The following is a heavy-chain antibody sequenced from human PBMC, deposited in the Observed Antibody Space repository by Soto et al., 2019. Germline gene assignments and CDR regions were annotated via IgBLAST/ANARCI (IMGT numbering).Heavy chain of an antibody. V-gene: IGHV4-30-2*01. Sequence: TLSLTFAISCAPITWGDYSWNWIRQPPGKGLEWIGYIFHGGRTYYNPSLRSRVTISVDRSRTQFSLKMSSVTAADTAVYYCASGRVVVPAAVMVNCLDPWGQGALVTVSS. CDR1: CAPITWGDYS. D-gene: IGHD2-2*01. CDR3: ASGRVVVPAAVMVNCLDP. J-gene: IGHJ5*02. CDR2: IFHGGRT.